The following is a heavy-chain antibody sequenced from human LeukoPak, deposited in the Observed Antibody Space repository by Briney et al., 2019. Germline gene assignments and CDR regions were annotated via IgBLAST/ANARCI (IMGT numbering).Heavy chain of an antibody. J-gene: IGHJ6*03. CDR2: IYYSGST. CDR3: ARDPDSSGPMDV. V-gene: IGHV4-31*03. CDR1: GGSISSGGYY. Sequence: SQTLSLTCPVSGGSISSGGYYWSWIRQHPGKGLEWIGYIYYSGSTYYNPSLKSRVTISVDTSKNQFSLKLSSVTAADTAVYYCARDPDSSGPMDVWGKGTTVTVSS. D-gene: IGHD3-22*01.